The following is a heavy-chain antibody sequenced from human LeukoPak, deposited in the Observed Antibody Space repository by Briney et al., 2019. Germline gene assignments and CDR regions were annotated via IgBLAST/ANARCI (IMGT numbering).Heavy chain of an antibody. Sequence: SETLSLTCTVSGGSISSSSHYWGWIRQPPGKGLEWIGSIYYSGSTYYNPSLKSRVTISVDTSKNQFSLKLSSVTAADTAVYYCARDDYDILTGYLMWFDPWGQGTLATVSS. J-gene: IGHJ5*02. D-gene: IGHD3-9*01. CDR2: IYYSGST. V-gene: IGHV4-39*07. CDR3: ARDDYDILTGYLMWFDP. CDR1: GGSISSSSHY.